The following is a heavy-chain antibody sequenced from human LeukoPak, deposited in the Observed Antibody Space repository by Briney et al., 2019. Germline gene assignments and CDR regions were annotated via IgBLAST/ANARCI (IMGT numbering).Heavy chain of an antibody. V-gene: IGHV4-34*01. D-gene: IGHD5/OR15-5a*01. CDR2: INHSGST. CDR1: GGSFSGYY. Sequence: SETLSLTCAVYGGSFSGYYWSWIRQPPGKGLEWIGEINHSGSTNYNPSLKSRVTISVDTSKNQFSLKLSSVTAADTAVYYCARRCLYYYYYYMDVWGKGTTVTISS. CDR3: ARRCLYYYYYYMDV. J-gene: IGHJ6*03.